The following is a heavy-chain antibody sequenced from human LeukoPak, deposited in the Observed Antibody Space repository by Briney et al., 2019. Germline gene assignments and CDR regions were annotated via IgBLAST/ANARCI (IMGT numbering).Heavy chain of an antibody. CDR1: GFTVSSDY. CDR2: IYSGGTT. D-gene: IGHD2-15*01. CDR3: TRGGSAPATRSSDY. V-gene: IGHV3-66*01. Sequence: GGSLRLSCSASGFTVSSDYMSWVRQAPGKGLAWLSVIYSGGTTYYADSVKGRFTISRDNSKNTVYLQMNSLRVEDTAMYYCTRGGSAPATRSSDYWGQGTLVTVSS. J-gene: IGHJ4*02.